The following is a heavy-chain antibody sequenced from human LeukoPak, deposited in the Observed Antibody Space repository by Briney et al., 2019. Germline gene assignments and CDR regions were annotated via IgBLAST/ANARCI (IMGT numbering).Heavy chain of an antibody. D-gene: IGHD2-2*01. CDR3: TAVVPAASPCNWFDP. J-gene: IGHJ5*02. V-gene: IGHV3-15*01. CDR1: GFTVSRNY. CDR2: IKSKTDGGTT. Sequence: GGSLRLSCAASGFTVSRNYMSWVRQAPGKGLEWVGRIKSKTDGGTTDYAAPVKGRFTISRDDSQNTLYLQMNSLRTEDTAVYYCTAVVPAASPCNWFDPWGQGTLVTVSS.